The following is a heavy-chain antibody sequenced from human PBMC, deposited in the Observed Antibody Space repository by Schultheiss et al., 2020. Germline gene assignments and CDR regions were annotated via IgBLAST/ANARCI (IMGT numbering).Heavy chain of an antibody. CDR1: GGSFSGYY. CDR2: INHSGST. V-gene: IGHV4-34*01. CDR3: ARPSHYYYGMDV. Sequence: SETLSLTCAVYGGSFSGYYWSWIRQPPGKGLEWIGEINHSGSTYYNPSLKSRVTISVDTSKNQFSLKLSSVTAADTAVYYCARPSHYYYGMDVWGQGTTVTVSS. J-gene: IGHJ6*02.